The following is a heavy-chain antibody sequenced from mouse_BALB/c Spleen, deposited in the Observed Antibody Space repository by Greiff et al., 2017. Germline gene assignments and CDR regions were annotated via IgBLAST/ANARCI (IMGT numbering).Heavy chain of an antibody. D-gene: IGHD2-3*01. CDR2: IWGDGST. J-gene: IGHJ3*01. Sequence: VQLQESGPGLVAPSQSLSITCTVSGFSLTGYGVNWVRQPPGKGLEWLGMIWGDGSTDYNSALKSRLSISKDNSKSQVFLKMNSLQTDDTARYYCARDDGYYFAWFAYWGQGTLVTVSA. CDR3: ARDDGYYFAWFAY. CDR1: GFSLTGYG. V-gene: IGHV2-6-7*02.